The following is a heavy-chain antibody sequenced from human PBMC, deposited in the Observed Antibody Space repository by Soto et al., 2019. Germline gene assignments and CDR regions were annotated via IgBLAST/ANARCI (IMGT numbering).Heavy chain of an antibody. Sequence: QLQLQESGSGLVKPSQTLSLTCAVSGGSISSGGYSWSWIRQPPGKGLEWIGYIYHSGSTYYNPSLXRXVXRXXDRSKNQFSRKLSSVTAADTAVYYCAGGGSGSYDYWGQGTLVTVSS. CDR1: GGSISSGGYS. CDR2: IYHSGST. J-gene: IGHJ4*02. V-gene: IGHV4-30-2*01. D-gene: IGHD3-10*01. CDR3: AGGGSGSYDY.